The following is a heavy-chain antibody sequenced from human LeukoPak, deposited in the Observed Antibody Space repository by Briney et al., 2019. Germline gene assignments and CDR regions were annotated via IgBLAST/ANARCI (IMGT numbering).Heavy chain of an antibody. CDR1: GFTFSSYA. D-gene: IGHD6-19*01. Sequence: PGGSLRLSCAASGFTFSSYAMHWVRQAPGKGLEWVAVISYDGSNNYYADSVKGRFTISRDNSKNTLYLQMNSLRAEDTAVYYCARASQTYSSGWYGDYFDYWGQGTLVTVSS. CDR3: ARASQTYSSGWYGDYFDY. V-gene: IGHV3-30*04. CDR2: ISYDGSNN. J-gene: IGHJ4*02.